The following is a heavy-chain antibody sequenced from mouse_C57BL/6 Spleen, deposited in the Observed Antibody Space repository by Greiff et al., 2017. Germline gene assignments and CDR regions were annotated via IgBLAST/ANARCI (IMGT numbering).Heavy chain of an antibody. J-gene: IGHJ1*03. CDR2: IDPSDSYP. Sequence: QVQLQQPGAELVRPGTSVKLSCKASGYTFTSYWMHWVKQRPGQGLEWIGVIDPSDSYPNYNQKFKGKATLTVDTSSSTAYMQLSSLTSEDSAVYYCARRDLGYGSSYHWYFDVWGTGTTVTVSS. D-gene: IGHD1-1*01. CDR1: GYTFTSYW. V-gene: IGHV1-59*01. CDR3: ARRDLGYGSSYHWYFDV.